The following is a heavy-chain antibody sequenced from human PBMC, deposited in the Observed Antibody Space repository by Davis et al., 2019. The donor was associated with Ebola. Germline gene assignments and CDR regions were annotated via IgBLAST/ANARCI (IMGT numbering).Heavy chain of an antibody. Sequence: PGGSLRLSCAASGFTVTKDHMSWVRQAPGKGLEWVANIKQDGSEKYYVDSVKGRFTISRDNAKNSLYLQMNSLRAEDTAVYYCARYSSGWGQGTLVTVSS. D-gene: IGHD6-19*01. J-gene: IGHJ4*02. CDR1: GFTVTKDH. CDR3: ARYSSG. CDR2: IKQDGSEK. V-gene: IGHV3-7*01.